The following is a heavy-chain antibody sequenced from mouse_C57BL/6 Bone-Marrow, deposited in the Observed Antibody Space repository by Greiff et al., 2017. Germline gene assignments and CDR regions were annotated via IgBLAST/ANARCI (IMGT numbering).Heavy chain of an antibody. V-gene: IGHV1-18*01. Sequence: VQLQQSGPELVKPGASVKIPCKASGYTFTDYNMDWVKQSHGKSLEWIGDINPNNGGTIYNQKFKGKATLTVDKSSSTAYMELRSLTSEDTAVYYCARRSSLFYWYFDVWGTGTTVTVSS. D-gene: IGHD1-1*01. CDR3: ARRSSLFYWYFDV. CDR1: GYTFTDYN. CDR2: INPNNGGT. J-gene: IGHJ1*03.